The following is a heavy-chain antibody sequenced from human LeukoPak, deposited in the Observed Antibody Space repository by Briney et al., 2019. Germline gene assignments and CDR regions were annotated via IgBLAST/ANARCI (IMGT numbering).Heavy chain of an antibody. V-gene: IGHV3-74*01. D-gene: IGHD6-6*01. J-gene: IGHJ4*02. Sequence: PGGSLRLSCAASGFTFSTYWMHWVRQAPGKWLVWVSRINSDGSSTSYADSVRGRFTISRDYAKNTLYLQMNSLRAEDTAVYYCARGGVYSTSAVDYWGQGTLVTVSS. CDR3: ARGGVYSTSAVDY. CDR2: INSDGSST. CDR1: GFTFSTYW.